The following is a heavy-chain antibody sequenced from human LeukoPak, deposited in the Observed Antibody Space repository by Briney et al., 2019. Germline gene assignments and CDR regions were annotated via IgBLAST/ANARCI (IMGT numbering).Heavy chain of an antibody. J-gene: IGHJ4*02. D-gene: IGHD4-17*01. CDR3: ARGMTTVTTRLDY. V-gene: IGHV1-69*13. CDR1: GGTFSSYA. Sequence: AASVKVSCKASGGTFSSYAISWVRQAPGQGLEWMGGIIPIFGTANYAQKFQGRVTITADESTSTAYMELSSLRSEDTAVYYCARGMTTVTTRLDYWGQGTLVTASS. CDR2: IIPIFGTA.